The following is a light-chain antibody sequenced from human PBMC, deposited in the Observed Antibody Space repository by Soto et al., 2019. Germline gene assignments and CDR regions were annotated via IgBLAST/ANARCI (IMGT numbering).Light chain of an antibody. CDR3: HQTYSAPLT. CDR1: QSIGNY. V-gene: IGKV1-39*01. J-gene: IGKJ4*01. CDR2: GAS. Sequence: DIQMTQSPFSLPASVGDRVNITCRASQSIGNYLNWYQQKPGRAPSLLIHGASSLQGGVPSRFSGSGSGTDFTLTISSLQPEDFTTYYCHQTYSAPLTFGGGTKVEI.